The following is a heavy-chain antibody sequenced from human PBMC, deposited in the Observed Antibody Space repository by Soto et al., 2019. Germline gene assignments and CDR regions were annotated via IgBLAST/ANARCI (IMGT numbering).Heavy chain of an antibody. CDR3: ARQYYFGSGSDPTAYYYGMDV. CDR1: GGSISSSSYY. V-gene: IGHV4-39*01. CDR2: IYYSGST. J-gene: IGHJ6*02. Sequence: PSETLSLTCAVSGGSISSSSYYWGWIRQPPGKGLEWIGSIYYSGSTYYNPSLKSRVTISVDTSKNQFSLKLSSVTAADTAVYYCARQYYFGSGSDPTAYYYGMDVWGQGTTVTVSS. D-gene: IGHD3-10*01.